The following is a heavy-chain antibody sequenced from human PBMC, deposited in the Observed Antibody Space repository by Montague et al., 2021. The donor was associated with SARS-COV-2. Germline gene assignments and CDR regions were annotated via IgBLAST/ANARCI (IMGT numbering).Heavy chain of an antibody. D-gene: IGHD3-10*01. Sequence: SETLSLTCAVYGGSSSGAYWNWVRQPPGKGLEWIAEINYSGSANYNPSLKSRVTLSVDRSKNQFSLQLRSVTAADRAVYYCARGVYDSGNYYIRDQYYGLDVWGQGTTVAVSS. CDR3: ARGVYDSGNYYIRDQYYGLDV. V-gene: IGHV4-34*01. J-gene: IGHJ6*02. CDR2: INYSGSA. CDR1: GGSSSGAY.